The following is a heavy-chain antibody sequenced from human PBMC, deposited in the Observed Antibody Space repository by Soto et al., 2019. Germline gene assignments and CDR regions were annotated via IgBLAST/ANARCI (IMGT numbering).Heavy chain of an antibody. D-gene: IGHD3-16*01. Sequence: EEQLVESGGDLDQPGGSLRLSCAASGFTVSNNYMSWVRQAPGKGLEWVSLIYSGGSTYYADSVKGRCTISRDSSKNTLYLQMNSLRAEDTAMYYCAAYSHKGYWGQGTLVTVSS. V-gene: IGHV3-66*01. CDR3: AAYSHKGY. CDR1: GFTVSNNY. CDR2: IYSGGST. J-gene: IGHJ4*02.